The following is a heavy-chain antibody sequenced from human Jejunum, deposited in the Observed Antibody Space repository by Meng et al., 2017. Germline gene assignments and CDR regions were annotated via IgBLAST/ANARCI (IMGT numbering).Heavy chain of an antibody. CDR2: INQDGSDK. CDR1: GFTFSSYW. Sequence: GGSLRLSCAASGFTFSSYWMTWVRQAPGKGLEWVANINQDGSDKNYVDSVKGRFTISRDNAKNSLYLQMNSLRAEDTAVYYCARVQWCDYWGQGTLVTVSS. D-gene: IGHD2-15*01. CDR3: ARVQWCDY. J-gene: IGHJ4*02. V-gene: IGHV3-7*01.